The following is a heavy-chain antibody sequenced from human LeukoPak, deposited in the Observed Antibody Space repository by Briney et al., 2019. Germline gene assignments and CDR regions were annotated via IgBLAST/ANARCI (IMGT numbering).Heavy chain of an antibody. J-gene: IGHJ3*02. Sequence: GWSLSLSCVASGFMVSSYWTDWVGQVPGKGLVGVSRINSDGSSTSYANSVKGRFTICRDNAKNTLFLQMYSLRAEDTAVYYCARGPGAFDIWGQGTMVTVSS. D-gene: IGHD2-2*01. CDR2: INSDGSST. CDR1: GFMVSSYW. V-gene: IGHV3-74*01. CDR3: ARGPGAFDI.